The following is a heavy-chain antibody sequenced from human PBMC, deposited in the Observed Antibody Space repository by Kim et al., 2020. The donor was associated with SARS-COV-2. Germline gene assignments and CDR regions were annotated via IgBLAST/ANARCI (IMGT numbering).Heavy chain of an antibody. D-gene: IGHD6-13*01. CDR1: GFTFSSYS. V-gene: IGHV3-21*01. CDR3: ARHLAAAGTAH. Sequence: GGSLRLSCAASGFTFSSYSMNWVRQAPGKGLEWVSSISSSSSYIYYADSVKGRFTISRDNAKNSLYLQMNSLRAEDTAVYYCARHLAAAGTAHWGQGTLVTVSS. J-gene: IGHJ4*02. CDR2: ISSSSSYI.